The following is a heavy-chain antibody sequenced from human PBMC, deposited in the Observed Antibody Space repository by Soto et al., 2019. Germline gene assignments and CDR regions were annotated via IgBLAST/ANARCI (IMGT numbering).Heavy chain of an antibody. CDR2: INTDGSST. J-gene: IGHJ4*02. CDR3: AKSGGASPYYFDY. V-gene: IGHV3-74*01. Sequence: EVQLVESGGGLVQPGGSLRLSCAASGFTFSSYWMHWVRQAPGKGLVWISRINTDGSSTSYVDSVQGRFTISRDTSKNTLYLQMNSLRADDTAVYYCAKSGGASPYYFDYWGRGTLVTVSS. CDR1: GFTFSSYW. D-gene: IGHD1-26*01.